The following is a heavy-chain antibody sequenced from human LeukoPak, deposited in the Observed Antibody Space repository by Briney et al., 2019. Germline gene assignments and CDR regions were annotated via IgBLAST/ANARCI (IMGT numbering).Heavy chain of an antibody. V-gene: IGHV3-23*01. CDR2: TVSRGTT. CDR1: GFTFTSDA. CDR3: AKCSTSAYTTGWCNWIDP. J-gene: IGHJ5*02. D-gene: IGHD6-19*01. Sequence: GGSLRLSCVASGFTFTSDAMNWVRQAPGKGLEWVSSTVSRGTTQYADSVKGRFTVSRDTFKNTLYLQMSSLRADDTAVYYCAKCSTSAYTTGWCNWIDPWGQGTLVTVSS.